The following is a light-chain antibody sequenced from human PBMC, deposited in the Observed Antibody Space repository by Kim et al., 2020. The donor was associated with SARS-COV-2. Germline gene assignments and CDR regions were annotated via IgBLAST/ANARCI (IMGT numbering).Light chain of an antibody. CDR2: DAS. V-gene: IGKV3-11*01. CDR3: QQRSNWPPLT. CDR1: QSVSSY. Sequence: SPGERATPSGRASQSVSSYLAWYQPKPGQAPRLLIYDASNRATGIPARFSGSGSGTDFTLTISSLEPEDFAVYYCQQRSNWPPLTFGGGTKVDIK. J-gene: IGKJ4*01.